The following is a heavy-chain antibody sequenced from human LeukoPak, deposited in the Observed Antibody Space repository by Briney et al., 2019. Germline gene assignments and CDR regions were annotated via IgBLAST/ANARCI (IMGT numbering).Heavy chain of an antibody. CDR3: ASAGGGDPYYYGSGSYFYYYGMDV. CDR1: GGTFSSYA. D-gene: IGHD3-10*01. V-gene: IGHV1-69*06. CDR2: IIPIFGTA. Sequence: ASVKVSCKASGGTFSSYAISWVRQAPGQGLEWMGGIIPIFGTANYAQKFQGRVTITADKSTSAAYMELSSLRSEGTAVYYCASAGGGDPYYYGSGSYFYYYGMDVWGKGTTVTVSS. J-gene: IGHJ6*04.